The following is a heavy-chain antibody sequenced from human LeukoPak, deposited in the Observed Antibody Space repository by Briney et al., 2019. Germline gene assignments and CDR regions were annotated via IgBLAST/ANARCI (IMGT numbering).Heavy chain of an antibody. D-gene: IGHD6-13*01. V-gene: IGHV3-21*01. CDR3: ARVRYSSSHFDY. CDR2: ISSSSSSYI. Sequence: GGSLRLSCAASGFTLSSYSMNWVRQAPGKGLEWVSSISSSSSSYIYYADSVKGRFTISRDNAKNSLYLQMNSLRAEDTAVYYCARVRYSSSHFDYWGQGTLVTVSS. J-gene: IGHJ4*02. CDR1: GFTLSSYS.